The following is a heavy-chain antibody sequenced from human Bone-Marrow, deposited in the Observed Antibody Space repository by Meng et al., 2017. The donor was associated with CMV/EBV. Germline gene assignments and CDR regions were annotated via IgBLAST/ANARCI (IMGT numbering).Heavy chain of an antibody. CDR3: ARAPYCGGDCYWDGWYFDL. V-gene: IGHV4-39*07. CDR1: GGSISSSRYY. CDR2: INHSGST. J-gene: IGHJ2*01. D-gene: IGHD2-21*01. Sequence: GSLRLSCTVSGGSISSSRYYWVWIRQPPGKGLEWIGEINHSGSTNYNPSLKSRVTISVDTSKNQFSLKLSSVTAADTAVYYCARAPYCGGDCYWDGWYFDLWGRGTLVTVSS.